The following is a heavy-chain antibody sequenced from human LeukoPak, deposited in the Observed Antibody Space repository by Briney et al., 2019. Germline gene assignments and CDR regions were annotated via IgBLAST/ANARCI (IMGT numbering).Heavy chain of an antibody. CDR1: GGSISSYY. D-gene: IGHD1-26*01. Sequence: SETLSPTCTVSGGSISSYYWSWIRQPPGKGLEWIGYIYYSGSTNYNPSLKSRVTISVDTSKNQFSLKLSSVTAADTAVYYCARGIRNSGSYYRWGQGTLVTVSS. CDR2: IYYSGST. J-gene: IGHJ5*02. V-gene: IGHV4-59*08. CDR3: ARGIRNSGSYYR.